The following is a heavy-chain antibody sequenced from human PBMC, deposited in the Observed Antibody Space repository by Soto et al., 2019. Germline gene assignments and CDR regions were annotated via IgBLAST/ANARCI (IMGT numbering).Heavy chain of an antibody. V-gene: IGHV3-30-3*01. Sequence: QVQLVESGGGVVQPGRSLRLSCAASGFTFSSYDMHWVRQAPGKGLEWVAVISYDGSNKYYADSVKGRFTISRDNSKNTLYLQMNSLRAEDTAVYYCARDLLGATYDYWGQGTLVTVSS. CDR2: ISYDGSNK. D-gene: IGHD1-26*01. J-gene: IGHJ4*02. CDR1: GFTFSSYD. CDR3: ARDLLGATYDY.